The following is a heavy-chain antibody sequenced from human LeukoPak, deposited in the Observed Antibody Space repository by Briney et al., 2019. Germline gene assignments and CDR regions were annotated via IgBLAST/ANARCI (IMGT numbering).Heavy chain of an antibody. CDR1: GASTTTGGFY. V-gene: IGHV4-39*01. D-gene: IGHD1-26*01. Sequence: KPLETPSLTGTVSGASTTTGGFYWGLIPPPPGTRVGWIGSFYYTGSTHYNPSLKSRVTISVDMSKNQVSLKLSSVTAADTAVYYCARTHSGTYYGFDYWGQGALVTVSS. CDR3: ARTHSGTYYGFDY. CDR2: FYYTGST. J-gene: IGHJ4*02.